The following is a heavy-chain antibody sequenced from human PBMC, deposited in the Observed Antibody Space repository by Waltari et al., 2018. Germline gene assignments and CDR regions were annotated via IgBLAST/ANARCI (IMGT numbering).Heavy chain of an antibody. CDR1: GFTFRGYA. J-gene: IGHJ2*01. CDR2: ISGSDGRT. V-gene: IGHV3-23*04. CDR3: AKDLGGFSGSHWYFDL. D-gene: IGHD5-12*01. Sequence: EVQLVESGGGLVQPGGSLRLSCAASGFTFRGYAMSWGRQGPGRGLEWVSSISGSDGRTNYADSAKGRFTISRDNVKNTLFLQMNSLRADDAAVYYCAKDLGGFSGSHWYFDLWGRGTLVTVSS.